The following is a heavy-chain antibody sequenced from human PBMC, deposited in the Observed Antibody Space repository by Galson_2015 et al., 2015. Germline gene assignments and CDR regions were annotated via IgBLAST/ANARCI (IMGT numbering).Heavy chain of an antibody. Sequence: QSGAEVKKPGESLKISCKGSGYSFTSYWIGWVRQMPGKGLEWMGIIYPGDSDTRYSPSFQGQVTISADKSISTAYLQRSSLKASDTAMYYGARHMRLSSTSSWYGYYYYGTGVSGQGAPVTVPS. CDR1: GYSFTSYW. CDR3: ARHMRLSSTSSWYGYYYYGTGV. D-gene: IGHD6-13*01. CDR2: IYPGDSDT. V-gene: IGHV5-51*01. J-gene: IGHJ6*01.